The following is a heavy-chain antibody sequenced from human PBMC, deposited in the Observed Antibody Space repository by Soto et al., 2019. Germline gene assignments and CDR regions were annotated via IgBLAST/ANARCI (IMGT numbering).Heavy chain of an antibody. CDR1: GGSITRSGSA. CDR2: IDYSGNI. V-gene: IGHV4-39*02. CDR3: ARDIHNQGFEYYFDS. J-gene: IGHJ4*02. D-gene: IGHD1-1*01. Sequence: SETLSLTCNASGGSITRSGSAWGWIRQSPGKGLEWIGTIDYSGNIYYIPSLKSRITISVDTSKNQISLKLSSVTAAATAVHYCARDIHNQGFEYYFDSWGQGNLVTVX.